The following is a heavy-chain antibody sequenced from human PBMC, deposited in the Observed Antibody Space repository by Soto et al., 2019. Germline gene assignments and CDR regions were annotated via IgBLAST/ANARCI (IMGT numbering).Heavy chain of an antibody. CDR2: IIPIFGTA. CDR3: ARDGGHCSGGSCFHPFDP. D-gene: IGHD2-15*01. V-gene: IGHV1-69*12. Sequence: QVQLVQSGAEVKKPGSSVKVSCKASGGTFSSYAISWVRQAPGQGLGWMGGIIPIFGTANYAQKFQGRVTITADESTSTAYMELSSLTAEDTAVYYCARDGGHCSGGSCFHPFDPWGQGTLVTVSS. J-gene: IGHJ5*02. CDR1: GGTFSSYA.